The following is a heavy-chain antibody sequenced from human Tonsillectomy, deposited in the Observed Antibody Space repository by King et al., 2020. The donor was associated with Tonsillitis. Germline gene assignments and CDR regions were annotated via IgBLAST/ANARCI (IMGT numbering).Heavy chain of an antibody. CDR2: ISGYNGNT. V-gene: IGHV1-18*04. D-gene: IGHD4-17*01. Sequence: QLVQSGAEVKKPGASVRVSCKASGYTFTSNGISWVRQAPGQGLEWMGWISGYNGNTNYAQKLQGRVTMTTDTSTSTAYMELRSLRSDDTAVYYCARGNGDYVLDGMDVWGQGTTVTVSS. CDR3: ARGNGDYVLDGMDV. CDR1: GYTFTSNG. J-gene: IGHJ6*02.